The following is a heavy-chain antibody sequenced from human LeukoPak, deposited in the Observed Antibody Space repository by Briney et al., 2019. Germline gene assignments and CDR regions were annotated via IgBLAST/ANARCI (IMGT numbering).Heavy chain of an antibody. Sequence: SQTLSLTCTVSGGSISSGDYYWSWIRQPPGKGLEWIGDIYYSGSTYYNPSLKSRVTISVDTSKNHFSLKLSSVTAADTAVYYCARADTAMVIFDYWGQGTLVTVSS. D-gene: IGHD5-18*01. CDR3: ARADTAMVIFDY. J-gene: IGHJ4*02. CDR2: IYYSGST. CDR1: GGSISSGDYY. V-gene: IGHV4-30-4*01.